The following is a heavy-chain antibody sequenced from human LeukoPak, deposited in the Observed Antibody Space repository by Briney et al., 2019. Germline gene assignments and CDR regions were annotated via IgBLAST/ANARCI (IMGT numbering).Heavy chain of an antibody. V-gene: IGHV3-13*01. CDR1: GFTFSSYD. CDR3: ARGKDTAMGRGYYYYYMDV. Sequence: PGGSLRLSCAASGFTFSSYDMHWVRQATGKRLEWVSAIGTAGDTYYPGSVKGRFTISRENAKNSLYLQMNSLRAGDTAVYYCARGKDTAMGRGYYYYYMDVWGKGTTVTVSS. CDR2: IGTAGDT. J-gene: IGHJ6*03. D-gene: IGHD5-18*01.